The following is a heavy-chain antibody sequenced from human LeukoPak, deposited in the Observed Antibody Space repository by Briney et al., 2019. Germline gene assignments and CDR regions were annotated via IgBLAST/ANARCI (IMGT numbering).Heavy chain of an antibody. CDR2: ISGSGGST. J-gene: IGHJ6*02. CDR3: AKGLDYDSSGYYLGYYYGMDV. Sequence: GGSLRLSCAASGFTFSDYYMSWIRQAPGKGLEWVSAISGSGGSTYYADSVKGRFTISRDNSKNTLYLQMNSLRAEDTAVYYCAKGLDYDSSGYYLGYYYGMDVWGQGTTVTVSS. CDR1: GFTFSDYY. V-gene: IGHV3-23*01. D-gene: IGHD3-22*01.